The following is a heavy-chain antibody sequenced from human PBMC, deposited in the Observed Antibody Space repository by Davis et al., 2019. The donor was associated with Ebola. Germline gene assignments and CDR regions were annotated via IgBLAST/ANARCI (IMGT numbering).Heavy chain of an antibody. D-gene: IGHD1-14*01. J-gene: IGHJ6*02. CDR3: ARAYRDSDYYGMDV. CDR2: INPNRGGT. V-gene: IGHV1-2*02. Sequence: ASVKVSCKASGYTFTGYYMHWVRQAPGQGLDWMGWINPNRGGTNYAQKFQGRVTMTRDTSISTAYMELSRLRSDDTAVYYCARAYRDSDYYGMDVWGQGTTVTVSS. CDR1: GYTFTGYY.